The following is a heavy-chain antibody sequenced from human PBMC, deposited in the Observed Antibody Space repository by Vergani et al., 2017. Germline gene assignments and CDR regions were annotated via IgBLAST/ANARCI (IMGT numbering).Heavy chain of an antibody. CDR2: ISWNSGSI. CDR1: GFTFDDYA. J-gene: IGHJ3*02. CDR3: AKDMEPADYGGNQGTCAFDI. V-gene: IGHV3-9*01. Sequence: EVQLVESGGGLVQPGRSLRLSCAASGFTFDDYAMHWVRQAPGKGLEWVSGISWNSGSIGYADSVKGRFTISRDNAKNYLYLQMNSLRAEDTALYYCAKDMEPADYGGNQGTCAFDIWGQGTMVTVSS. D-gene: IGHD4-23*01.